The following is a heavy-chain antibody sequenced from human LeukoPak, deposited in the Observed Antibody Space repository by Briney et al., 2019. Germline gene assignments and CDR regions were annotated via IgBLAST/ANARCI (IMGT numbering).Heavy chain of an antibody. Sequence: QSGGSLRLSCEASGVTFSSYWMHWVRHTPGKGLMWVARIQSDGSTIYADSVQGRFTISRDNAKNMVYLQMNSLRDDDTAIYYCTRAITYFYGSVTYDWFDSWGQGTRVTVSS. CDR3: TRAITYFYGSVTYDWFDS. D-gene: IGHD3-10*01. J-gene: IGHJ5*01. CDR2: IQSDGST. CDR1: GVTFSSYW. V-gene: IGHV3-74*01.